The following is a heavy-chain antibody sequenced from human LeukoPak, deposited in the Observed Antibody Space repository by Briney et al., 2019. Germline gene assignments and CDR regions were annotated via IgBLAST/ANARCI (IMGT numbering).Heavy chain of an antibody. CDR2: ISAYNGNT. D-gene: IGHD6-13*01. CDR3: ATSSWFDAFDI. J-gene: IGHJ3*02. CDR1: GGTFTSYG. V-gene: IGHV1-18*01. Sequence: ASVKVSCKASGGTFTSYGISWVRQAPGQGLEWMGWISAYNGNTNYAQKLQGRVTMTTDTSASTAYMELRSLRSDDTAVYYCATSSWFDAFDIWGQGTMVTISS.